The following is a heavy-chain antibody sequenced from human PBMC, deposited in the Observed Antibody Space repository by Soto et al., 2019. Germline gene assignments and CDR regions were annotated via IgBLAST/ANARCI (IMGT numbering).Heavy chain of an antibody. D-gene: IGHD5-12*01. V-gene: IGHV3-15*01. Sequence: GGSLRLSCVASGFTFNNAWKSWVRQAPGKGLKWVGRIKSKTDGGTTDSAAPVKDRFTISRDDLKDTVYLQMNSLKTEDTAVFXXTSVYRGWNYYYVMDVCGQGXXVTVXS. CDR3: TSVYRGWNYYYVMDV. CDR2: IKSKTDGGTT. CDR1: GFTFNNAW. J-gene: IGHJ6*02.